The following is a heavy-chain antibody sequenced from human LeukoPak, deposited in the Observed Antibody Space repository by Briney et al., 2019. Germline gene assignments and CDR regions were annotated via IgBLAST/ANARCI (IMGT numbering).Heavy chain of an antibody. V-gene: IGHV3-7*01. CDR2: IKQDGSEK. CDR1: GFTFNTYW. D-gene: IGHD3-3*01. Sequence: GGSLRLSCAASGFTFNTYWMSWVRQAPGKGLEWVANIKQDGSEKYYVDSVKGRFTISRDNSKNSFYLQMNSLRVEDTAVYYCAREPQQFLEWLFDASPDYYYYMDVWGKGTTVTVSS. CDR3: AREPQQFLEWLFDASPDYYYYMDV. J-gene: IGHJ6*03.